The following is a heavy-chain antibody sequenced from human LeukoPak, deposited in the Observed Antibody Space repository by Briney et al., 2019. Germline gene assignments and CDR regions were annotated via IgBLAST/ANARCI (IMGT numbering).Heavy chain of an antibody. J-gene: IGHJ6*02. CDR2: IYSGGST. CDR3: ARGPTMYGLDV. CDR1: GFTVSSNY. Sequence: GGSLRLSCAASGFTVSSNYLSWVRQAPGKGLDWVSVIYSGGSTYYADSVKGRFTISRDNSKNTMYLQMNSLAAGDTAIYYCARGPTMYGLDVWGQGTTVTVSS. V-gene: IGHV3-53*01.